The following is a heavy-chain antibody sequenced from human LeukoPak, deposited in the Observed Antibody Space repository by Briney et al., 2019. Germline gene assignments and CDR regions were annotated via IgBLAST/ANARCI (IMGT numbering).Heavy chain of an antibody. CDR1: GYTFSDYY. CDR3: ARDALTFGGLPDY. CDR2: IIPKSGGT. Sequence: ASVKVSCKASGYTFSDYYLHWVRQAPGQGPEWTGWIIPKSGGTKYAQKFQGRVTMTRDTSISTAYMELSSLRSDDTAVYYCARDALTFGGLPDYWGQGTLVTVSS. J-gene: IGHJ4*02. V-gene: IGHV1-2*02. D-gene: IGHD3-16*01.